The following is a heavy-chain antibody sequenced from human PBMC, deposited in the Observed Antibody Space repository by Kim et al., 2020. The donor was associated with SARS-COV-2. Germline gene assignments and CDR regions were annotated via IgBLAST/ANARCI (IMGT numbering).Heavy chain of an antibody. J-gene: IGHJ5*02. V-gene: IGHV3-30*01. D-gene: IGHD6-13*01. Sequence: KGRFTISRDNSENTLYLQMNSLRAEDSAVYYCAGEGAGIAAAGGIGWFDPWGQGTLVTVSS. CDR3: AGEGAGIAAAGGIGWFDP.